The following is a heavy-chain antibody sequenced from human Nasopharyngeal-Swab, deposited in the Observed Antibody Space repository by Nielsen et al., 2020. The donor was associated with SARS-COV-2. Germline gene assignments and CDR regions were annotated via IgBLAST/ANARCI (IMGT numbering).Heavy chain of an antibody. D-gene: IGHD3-10*01. CDR2: ISYDGSNK. CDR3: AKLIEEGSGSYYALYYYYGMDV. V-gene: IGHV3-30*18. Sequence: VREAPVKGLEWVAVISYDGSNKYYADSVKGRFTISRDNSKNTLYLQMNSLRAEDTAVYYCAKLIEEGSGSYYALYYYYGMDVWGQGTTVTVSS. J-gene: IGHJ6*02.